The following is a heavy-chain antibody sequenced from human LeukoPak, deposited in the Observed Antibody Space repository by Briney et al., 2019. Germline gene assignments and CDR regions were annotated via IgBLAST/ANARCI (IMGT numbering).Heavy chain of an antibody. D-gene: IGHD3-16*01. CDR2: ISYDGSNK. CDR3: ARATRGTYDY. J-gene: IGHJ4*02. V-gene: IGHV3-30-3*01. Sequence: GGSLRLSCAASGFTFSSYAMHWVRQAPGKGLEWVAVISYDGSNKYYADSVKGRFTISRDNSKDTLYLQMNSLRAEDTAVYYCARATRGTYDYWGQGTLVTVSS. CDR1: GFTFSSYA.